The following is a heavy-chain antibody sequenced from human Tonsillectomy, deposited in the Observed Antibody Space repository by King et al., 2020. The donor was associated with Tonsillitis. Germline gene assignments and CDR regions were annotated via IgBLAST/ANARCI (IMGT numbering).Heavy chain of an antibody. Sequence: QLVQSGTVVKKPGESLKISCKSSGYSFTSYWIGWVRQMPGKGLEWMGIIYPGDSDTRYTPSFQGQVTISADKPFSTAYLQWNSLKAPDTAMYYCARQPYSSSYYYFDYWGQGTLVTVSS. CDR3: ARQPYSSSYYYFDY. D-gene: IGHD6-13*01. J-gene: IGHJ4*02. CDR2: IYPGDSDT. V-gene: IGHV5-51*01. CDR1: GYSFTSYW.